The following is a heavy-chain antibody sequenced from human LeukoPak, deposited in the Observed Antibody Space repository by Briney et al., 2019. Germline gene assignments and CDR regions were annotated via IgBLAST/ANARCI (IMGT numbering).Heavy chain of an antibody. J-gene: IGHJ6*03. CDR2: IKQDGSEK. CDR1: GFTFSSYW. D-gene: IGHD3-3*01. V-gene: IGHV3-7*01. Sequence: GGSLRLSCAASGFTFSSYWMSWVRQAPGKGLEWVANIKQDGSEKYYVDSVKGRFTISRDNAKNSLYLQMNSLRAEDTAVYYCARERIGDFWSGYYYYMDVWGKGTTVTVSS. CDR3: ARERIGDFWSGYYYYMDV.